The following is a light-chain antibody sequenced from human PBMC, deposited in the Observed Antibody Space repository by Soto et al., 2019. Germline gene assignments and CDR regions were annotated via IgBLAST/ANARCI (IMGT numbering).Light chain of an antibody. CDR1: QSVKNTY. CDR2: GAS. Sequence: EIVLTQSPGTLSLSPGEGATLSCRASQSVKNTYLAWYQQKPGQAPRLLIYGASSRATGIPDRFSGSGSGTDFTLTISRLEPEDFAVCYCQQYDTSLRTFGQGTKVDIK. J-gene: IGKJ1*01. V-gene: IGKV3-20*01. CDR3: QQYDTSLRT.